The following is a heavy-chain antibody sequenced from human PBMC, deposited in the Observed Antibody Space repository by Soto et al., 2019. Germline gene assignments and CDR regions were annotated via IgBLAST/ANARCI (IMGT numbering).Heavy chain of an antibody. J-gene: IGHJ4*02. CDR2: IIPIFGTA. V-gene: IGHV1-69*06. Sequence: QVQLVQSGAEVKKPGSSVKVSCKASGGTFSSYAISWVRQAPGQGLEWMGGIIPIFGTANYAQKFQGRVTITADKSTSTAYMELSSLRSEDTAVYYCARGVAYQGHYGDYDMDFDYWGQGTLVTVSS. CDR1: GGTFSSYA. D-gene: IGHD4-17*01. CDR3: ARGVAYQGHYGDYDMDFDY.